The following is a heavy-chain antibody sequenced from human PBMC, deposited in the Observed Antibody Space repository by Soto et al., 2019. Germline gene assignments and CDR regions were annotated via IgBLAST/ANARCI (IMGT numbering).Heavy chain of an antibody. Sequence: VQLVESGGGVVQPGRSLRLSCAASGFTFSDYAMQWVRQAPGKGLEWVAVVSHDGRNKHYADSVKGRFTISGDSSKNKVSLERNSLIAEDTAGYYCAKGGRQWLVTSDFNYWGQGALVTVSS. CDR2: VSHDGRNK. CDR3: AKGGRQWLVTSDFNY. V-gene: IGHV3-30*18. J-gene: IGHJ4*02. D-gene: IGHD6-19*01. CDR1: GFTFSDYA.